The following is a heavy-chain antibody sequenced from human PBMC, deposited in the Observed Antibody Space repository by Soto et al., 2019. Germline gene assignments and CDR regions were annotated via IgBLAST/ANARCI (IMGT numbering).Heavy chain of an antibody. CDR2: INAGNGNT. CDR3: ARGSGYYYWDDY. V-gene: IGHV1-3*05. J-gene: IGHJ4*02. D-gene: IGHD3-22*01. CDR1: GYTFTSYA. Sequence: QVQLVQSGAEEKKPGASVKVSCKASGYTFTSYAMHWVRQAPGHRLEWMGWINAGNGNTKYSQKFQGRVTCTRDTSASTDYMELSSLRSEDTAVYYCARGSGYYYWDDYWGQGTLVTVSS.